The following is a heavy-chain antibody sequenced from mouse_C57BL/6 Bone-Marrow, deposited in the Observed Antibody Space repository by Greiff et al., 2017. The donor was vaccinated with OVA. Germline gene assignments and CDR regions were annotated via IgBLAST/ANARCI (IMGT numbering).Heavy chain of an antibody. CDR2: IYPRSGNT. V-gene: IGHV1-81*01. CDR1: GYTFTSYG. D-gene: IGHD4-1*01. Sequence: QVHVKQSGAELARPGASVKLSCKASGYTFTSYGISWVKQRTGQGLEWIGEIYPRSGNTYYNEKFKGKATLTADKSSSTAYMELRSLTSEDSAVYFCARAGTVYYYAMDYWGQGTSVTVSS. J-gene: IGHJ4*01. CDR3: ARAGTVYYYAMDY.